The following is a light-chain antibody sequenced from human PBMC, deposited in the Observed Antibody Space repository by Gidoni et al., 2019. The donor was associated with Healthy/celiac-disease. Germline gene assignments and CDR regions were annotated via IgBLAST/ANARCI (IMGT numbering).Light chain of an antibody. V-gene: IGKV1-9*01. CDR1: QGISSY. J-gene: IGKJ4*01. Sequence: DIQLTQSPSFLSASVGDGVTITCRASQGISSYLAWYQQKPGEAPKRLIYAASTLQSGVPSRFSSSGSGTEFTLTISSRQPEDVATYYCQQLNSYLALTFGGGTKVEIK. CDR3: QQLNSYLALT. CDR2: AAS.